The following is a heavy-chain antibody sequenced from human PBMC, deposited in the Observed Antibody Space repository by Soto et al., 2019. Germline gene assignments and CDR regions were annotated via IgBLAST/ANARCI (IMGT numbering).Heavy chain of an antibody. CDR2: INQDGSES. CDR1: GLTFRSYW. CDR3: ARPARECSSPGCAN. Sequence: EVQLVESGGGLVQPGGSLRLSCVVSGLTFRSYWMSWVRQAPGKGLEWVANINQDGSESYYVDSVKGRFTISRDSAKNSLYLQMTSLRAEDTAVYYCARPARECSSPGCANWGQGTLVTVSS. J-gene: IGHJ4*02. D-gene: IGHD2-2*01. V-gene: IGHV3-7*01.